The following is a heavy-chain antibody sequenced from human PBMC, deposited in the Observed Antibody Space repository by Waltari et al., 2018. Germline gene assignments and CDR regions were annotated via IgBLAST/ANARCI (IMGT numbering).Heavy chain of an antibody. CDR3: AKHSSSWYFVDY. V-gene: IGHV3-23*04. Sequence: EVQLVESGGGLVQPGGSLRLSCAASGFTFSSYAMSWVRQAPGKGLEWVSAISGSGGSTDHADSVQGRFTIARDNPKNTLDLQRNSQRAEDTAVYYCAKHSSSWYFVDYWGQGTLVTVSA. D-gene: IGHD6-13*01. J-gene: IGHJ4*02. CDR1: GFTFSSYA. CDR2: ISGSGGST.